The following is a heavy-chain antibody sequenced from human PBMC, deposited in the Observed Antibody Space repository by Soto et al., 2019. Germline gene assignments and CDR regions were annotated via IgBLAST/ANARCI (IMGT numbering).Heavy chain of an antibody. CDR2: IWHDGSIQ. Sequence: HPGGSLRLSCEASGFTFSSFGMHWVRQSQGEGLEWVGVIWHDGSIQLYADSVKGRFTISRDNSKNTLYLQMNSLRAEDAAVYYCARDRGTVEVPPAFSWFDPWGQGTLVTVSS. D-gene: IGHD2-2*01. J-gene: IGHJ5*02. CDR1: GFTFSSFG. V-gene: IGHV3-33*01. CDR3: ARDRGTVEVPPAFSWFDP.